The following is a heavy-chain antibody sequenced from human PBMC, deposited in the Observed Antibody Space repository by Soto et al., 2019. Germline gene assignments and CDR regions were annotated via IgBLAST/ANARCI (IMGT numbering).Heavy chain of an antibody. J-gene: IGHJ3*01. D-gene: IGHD3-9*01. V-gene: IGHV5-51*01. CDR1: GYDFGTYW. Sequence: GSLKISCKGSGYDFGTYWIAWVRQMPGTGLEWMGIIYPGDSDTRYSPSSQGQVTISADKYISAAYLQWSSLRVSDTAMYYCARRQWDFDWLENGGFDLWARGTMVTVSS. CDR2: IYPGDSDT. CDR3: ARRQWDFDWLENGGFDL.